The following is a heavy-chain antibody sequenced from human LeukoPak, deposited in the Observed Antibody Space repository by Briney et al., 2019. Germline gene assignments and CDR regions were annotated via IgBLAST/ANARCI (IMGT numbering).Heavy chain of an antibody. CDR2: IYYSGTT. J-gene: IGHJ4*02. CDR1: GGSISSYY. D-gene: IGHD6-13*01. V-gene: IGHV4-59*01. Sequence: SETLSLTCTVSGGSISSYYWSWIRQPPGKGLEWIGYIYYSGTTNYNPSLKSRVTISVDTSKSQFSLKLSSATAADTAVYYCARGVYIAAAQYGYWGQGTLVTVSS. CDR3: ARGVYIAAAQYGY.